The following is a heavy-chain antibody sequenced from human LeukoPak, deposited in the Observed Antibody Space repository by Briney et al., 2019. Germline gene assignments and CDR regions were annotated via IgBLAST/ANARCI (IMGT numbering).Heavy chain of an antibody. CDR3: TRDLGNWDIDY. CDR2: IYYSGST. CDR1: GGSINSGSYF. J-gene: IGHJ4*02. V-gene: IGHV4-39*07. Sequence: SETLSLTCAVSGGSINSGSYFWGWIRQPPGKGLEWIGSIYYSGSTHYNPSLKSRVTISSDTSRNQFSLKLSSVTAADTAVYYCTRDLGNWDIDYWGQGTLVTVSS. D-gene: IGHD7-27*01.